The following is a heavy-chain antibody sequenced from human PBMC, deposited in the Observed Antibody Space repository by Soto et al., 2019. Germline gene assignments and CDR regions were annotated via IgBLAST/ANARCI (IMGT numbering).Heavy chain of an antibody. CDR2: SSAYNGNT. Sequence: QVQLVPSGAEVKKLGASVKVSCKASGYTFASYAISWMRQAPGQGLEWMGWSSAYNGNTNYAQQLQGRVTMTTDTSTSTAYMELRSLRSDVTAVYYCARDPPPPDDRGQGTLVTVSS. CDR3: ARDPPPPDD. CDR1: GYTFASYA. J-gene: IGHJ4*02. V-gene: IGHV1-18*01.